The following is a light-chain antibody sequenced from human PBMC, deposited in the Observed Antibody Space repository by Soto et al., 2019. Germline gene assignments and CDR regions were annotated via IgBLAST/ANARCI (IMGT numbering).Light chain of an antibody. V-gene: IGKV1-27*01. Sequence: DIQMTQSPSSLSASVGDRVTITCRASQGISNYLAWYQQKPGKVPKLLIYAAPTLQSWVPSRFSGSGSGTDFTLTISSLQPEDVATYYCQKYNSAPLFGGGTKVEIK. CDR1: QGISNY. CDR2: AAP. J-gene: IGKJ4*01. CDR3: QKYNSAPL.